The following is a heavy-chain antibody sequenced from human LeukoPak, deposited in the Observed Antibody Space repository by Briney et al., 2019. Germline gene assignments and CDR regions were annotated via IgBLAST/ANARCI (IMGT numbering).Heavy chain of an antibody. J-gene: IGHJ2*01. Sequence: SETLSLTCTVSGGSISSYYWSWIRQPPGKGLEWIGYIYYSGSTNYNPSLKGRVTISVDTSKNQFSLKLSSVTAADTAVYYCARHKVDLPYWYFDLWGRGTLVTVSS. CDR1: GGSISSYY. CDR3: ARHKVDLPYWYFDL. V-gene: IGHV4-59*08. CDR2: IYYSGST. D-gene: IGHD2-2*01.